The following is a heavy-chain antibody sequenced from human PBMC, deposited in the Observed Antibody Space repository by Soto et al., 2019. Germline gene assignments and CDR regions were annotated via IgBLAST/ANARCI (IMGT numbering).Heavy chain of an antibody. CDR2: IYYSGST. V-gene: IGHV4-30-4*01. D-gene: IGHD1-1*01. CDR3: ARDERAKMDAFDI. J-gene: IGHJ3*02. CDR1: GGSISSGDYY. Sequence: QVQLQESGPGLVKPSQTLSLTCTVSGGSISSGDYYWSWIRQPPGKGLEWIGYIYYSGSTYYNPSLTSRVTISVDTSKNQFSLKLSSVTAADTAVYYCARDERAKMDAFDIWGQGTMVTVSS.